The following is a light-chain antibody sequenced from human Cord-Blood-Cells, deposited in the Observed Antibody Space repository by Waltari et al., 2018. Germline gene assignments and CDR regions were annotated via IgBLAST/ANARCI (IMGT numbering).Light chain of an antibody. V-gene: IGLV2-23*02. CDR2: EVS. CDR3: CSYAGSSTSAV. CDR1: SSDVGRYNL. J-gene: IGLJ2*01. Sequence: QSALTQPASVSGSPGQPITISRTGTSSDVGRYNLVPWYQQHPGKAPKLMIYEVSKRPSGVSNRFSGSKSGNTASLTISGLQAEDEADYYCCSYAGSSTSAVFGGGTKLTVL.